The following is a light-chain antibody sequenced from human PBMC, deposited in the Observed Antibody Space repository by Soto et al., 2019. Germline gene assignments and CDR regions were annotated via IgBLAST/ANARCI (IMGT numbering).Light chain of an antibody. Sequence: DIQMTQSPSSVSASVGARVTITCRASQGITNRLAWYQQKPGKAPKLLIYEASSLQSGVPSRISGSGSGTDFTLTISSLQPEDFATYYCQQANSFPITFGQGTRLEIK. CDR3: QQANSFPIT. CDR2: EAS. V-gene: IGKV1D-12*01. J-gene: IGKJ5*01. CDR1: QGITNR.